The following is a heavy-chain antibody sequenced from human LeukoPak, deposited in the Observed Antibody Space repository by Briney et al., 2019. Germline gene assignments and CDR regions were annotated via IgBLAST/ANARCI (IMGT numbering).Heavy chain of an antibody. CDR2: ISYDGSNK. V-gene: IGHV3-30*14. Sequence: QSGGSLRLSCAASGITFSSYAMHWVRQAPGKGLEWVAVISYDGSNKYYADSVKGRFTISRDNSKNTLYLQMNSLRAEDTAVYYCARDSNYYMDVWGKGTTVTISS. CDR3: ARDSNYYMDV. J-gene: IGHJ6*03. CDR1: GITFSSYA.